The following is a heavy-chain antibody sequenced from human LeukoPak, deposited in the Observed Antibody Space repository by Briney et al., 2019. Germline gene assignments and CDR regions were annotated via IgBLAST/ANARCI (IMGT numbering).Heavy chain of an antibody. CDR1: GFTFSSYA. V-gene: IGHV3-74*01. CDR3: ERVERGRADFWGVYYGDYYFYYMDV. J-gene: IGHJ6*03. Sequence: GGSLRLSCAASGFTFSSYAMSWVRQAPGKGLVWVSRINSDGSSTSYADSVKGRFTISRDNAKNTLYLQMNSLRAEDTAVYYCERVERGRADFWGVYYGDYYFYYMDVWGKGTTVTVSS. CDR2: INSDGSST. D-gene: IGHD3-3*01.